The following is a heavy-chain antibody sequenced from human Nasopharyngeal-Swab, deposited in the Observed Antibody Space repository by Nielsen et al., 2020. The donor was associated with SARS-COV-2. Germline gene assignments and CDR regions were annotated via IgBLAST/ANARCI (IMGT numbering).Heavy chain of an antibody. J-gene: IGHJ6*02. CDR2: IIPIFGTA. CDR3: ARAGGITIFGVVIPYYGMDV. V-gene: IGHV1-69*01. D-gene: IGHD3-3*01. Sequence: WVRQAPGQGLEWMGGIIPIFGTANYAQKFQGRVTITADESTSTAYMELSSLRSEDTAVYYYARAGGITIFGVVIPYYGMDVWGQGTTVTVSS.